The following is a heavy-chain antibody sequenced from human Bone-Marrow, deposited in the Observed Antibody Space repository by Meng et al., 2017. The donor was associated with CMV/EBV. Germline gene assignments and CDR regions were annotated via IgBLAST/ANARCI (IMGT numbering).Heavy chain of an antibody. CDR1: GYTFTSYY. CDR3: ATGWLQFGY. D-gene: IGHD5-24*01. J-gene: IGHJ4*02. CDR2: IYPSGGST. V-gene: IGHV1-46*01. Sequence: QVQLVQSGAEVKKPGASVKVSCKASGYTFTSYYMHWVRQAPGQGLEWMGVIYPSGGSTRYAQKFQGRVTMTRDTSTGTAHMELSSLSSEDTALYYCATGWLQFGYWGQGTLVTVSS.